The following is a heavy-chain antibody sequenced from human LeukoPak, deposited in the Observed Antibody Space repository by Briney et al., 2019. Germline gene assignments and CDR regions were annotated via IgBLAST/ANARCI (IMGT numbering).Heavy chain of an antibody. J-gene: IGHJ4*02. Sequence: ASVKVSCKASGYTFTSYDINWVRQATGQGLEWMGWMNPNSGNTGYAQKFQGRVTMTADTSTSTAYMELRSLRSDDTAVYYCARDGIRIFGVGDYWGQETLVTVSS. CDR1: GYTFTSYD. CDR3: ARDGIRIFGVGDY. D-gene: IGHD3-3*01. V-gene: IGHV1-8*02. CDR2: MNPNSGNT.